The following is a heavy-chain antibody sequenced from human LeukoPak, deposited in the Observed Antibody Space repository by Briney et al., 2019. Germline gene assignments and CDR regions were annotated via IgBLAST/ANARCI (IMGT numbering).Heavy chain of an antibody. CDR1: GYTFTSYG. Sequence: ASVKVSCKASGYTFTSYGISWVRQAPGQGPEWMGWISAYNGNTNYAQKLQGRVTMTTDTSTSTAYMELRSLRSDDTAVYYCAREGSDTAHYNWFDPWGQGTLVTVSP. CDR2: ISAYNGNT. J-gene: IGHJ5*02. CDR3: AREGSDTAHYNWFDP. V-gene: IGHV1-18*01. D-gene: IGHD5-18*01.